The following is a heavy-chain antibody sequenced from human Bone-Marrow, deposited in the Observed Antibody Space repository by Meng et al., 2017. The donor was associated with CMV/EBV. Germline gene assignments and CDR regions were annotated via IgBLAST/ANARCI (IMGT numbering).Heavy chain of an antibody. J-gene: IGHJ5*02. CDR1: GGSISSSNW. V-gene: IGHV4-4*02. CDR2: IYHSGST. Sequence: SETLSLTCAVSGGSISSSNWWSWVRQPPGKGLEWIGEIYHSGSTNYNPSLKSRVTISVDKSKNQFSLKLSSVTAADTAVYYCARDISYSGDRNWFDPWGQGTLVTVSS. CDR3: ARDISYSGDRNWFDP. D-gene: IGHD1-26*01.